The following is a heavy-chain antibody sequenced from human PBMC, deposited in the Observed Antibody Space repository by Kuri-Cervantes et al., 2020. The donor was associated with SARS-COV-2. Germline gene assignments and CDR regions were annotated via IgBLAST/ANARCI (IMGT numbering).Heavy chain of an antibody. CDR3: AREGPTNWNYDY. CDR2: IIPIYGTT. D-gene: IGHD1-7*01. V-gene: IGHV1-69*13. Sequence: SVKVSCKASGVNLSSYAIAWVRQAPGQGLEWMGRIIPIYGTTNYAQKVQGRVTITADESTSTAYMELSSLRSEDTAEHYCAREGPTNWNYDYWGQGTLVTVSS. CDR1: GVNLSSYA. J-gene: IGHJ4*02.